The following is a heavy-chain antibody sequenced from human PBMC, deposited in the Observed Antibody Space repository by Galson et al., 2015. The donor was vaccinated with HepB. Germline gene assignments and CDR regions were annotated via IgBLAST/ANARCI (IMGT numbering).Heavy chain of an antibody. V-gene: IGHV3-9*02. Sequence: SLRLSCAASGFTSRDLAMHWVRQPPGKGLDWVGGIYWNGARVDYADSVKGRFTISRDNAKNSLYLQMNSLRPEDTALYYCGRDQRPGGLGFWGQGTLVTVSS. CDR1: GFTSRDLA. CDR2: IYWNGARV. J-gene: IGHJ4*02. D-gene: IGHD3-10*01. CDR3: GRDQRPGGLGF.